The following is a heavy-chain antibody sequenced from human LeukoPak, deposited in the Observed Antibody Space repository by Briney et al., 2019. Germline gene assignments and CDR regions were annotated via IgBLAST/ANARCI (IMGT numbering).Heavy chain of an antibody. Sequence: GGSLRLSCAASGFTFSTYWMSWVRQAPGKGLEWVARINQDGSEKYYVDSVKGRFTISRDNAKYSLYLQMNSLRAEDTAVYYCARGGRWYFDYGAQGTLVNVSS. J-gene: IGHJ4*02. CDR3: ARGGRWYFDY. CDR1: GFTFSTYW. V-gene: IGHV3-7*01. D-gene: IGHD4-23*01. CDR2: INQDGSEK.